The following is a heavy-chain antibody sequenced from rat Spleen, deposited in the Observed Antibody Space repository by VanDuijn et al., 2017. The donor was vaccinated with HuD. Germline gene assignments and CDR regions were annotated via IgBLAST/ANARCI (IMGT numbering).Heavy chain of an antibody. CDR3: ARHGIYNNYGWFAY. Sequence: EVQLVESGGGLVQPGRSLKLSCAASGFTYSNYVMAWFRQAPTKGLEWVATISYGDSSGHSSTYYRDSVKGRFTISRDNAKSTLYLQMDSLRSEDTATYYCARHGIYNNYGWFAYWGQGTLVTVSS. CDR1: GFTYSNYV. D-gene: IGHD1-10*01. CDR2: ISYGDSSGHSST. J-gene: IGHJ3*01. V-gene: IGHV5-29*01.